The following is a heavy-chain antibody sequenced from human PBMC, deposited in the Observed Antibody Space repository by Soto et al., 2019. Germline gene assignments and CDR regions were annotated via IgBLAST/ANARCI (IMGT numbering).Heavy chain of an antibody. Sequence: PGGSLRLSCAASGFSFSNYNMNWVRKAPGKGLEWVAHITDGLTKHYADFVQGRFIISRDNAKNSLYLELTDLSDDATALYYCAGDTSHGVTIGELGSWGQGTLVTGSS. J-gene: IGHJ4*02. V-gene: IGHV3-48*02. CDR2: ITDGLTK. CDR3: AGDTSHGVTIGELGS. D-gene: IGHD3-3*01. CDR1: GFSFSNYN.